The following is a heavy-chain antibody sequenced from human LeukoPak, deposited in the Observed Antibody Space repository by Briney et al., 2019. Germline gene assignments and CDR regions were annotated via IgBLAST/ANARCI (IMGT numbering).Heavy chain of an antibody. Sequence: PSGTLSLTCAFSGGSISSNKWWSWVRQPPGKGLEWIGEIYHSGSTNYNPSLKSRVTISVDKSKNQFSLKLSSVTAADTAVYYCATVSAFFYDSGSYYTFDYWGQGTLVTVSS. CDR2: IYHSGST. D-gene: IGHD3-10*01. CDR1: GGSISSNKW. V-gene: IGHV4-4*02. CDR3: ATVSAFFYDSGSYYTFDY. J-gene: IGHJ4*02.